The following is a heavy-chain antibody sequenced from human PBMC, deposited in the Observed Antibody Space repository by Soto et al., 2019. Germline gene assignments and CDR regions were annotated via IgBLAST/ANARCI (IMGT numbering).Heavy chain of an antibody. V-gene: IGHV5-51*01. J-gene: IGHJ4*02. Sequence: PGESLKISCKGSGYSFTSYWIGWVRQMPGKGLEWMGIIYPGDSDTRYSPSFQGQVTISADKSISTAYLQWSSLKASDTAMYYCARQTQYDFWSGYRFFDYWGQGTLVTVSS. CDR1: GYSFTSYW. CDR3: ARQTQYDFWSGYRFFDY. CDR2: IYPGDSDT. D-gene: IGHD3-3*01.